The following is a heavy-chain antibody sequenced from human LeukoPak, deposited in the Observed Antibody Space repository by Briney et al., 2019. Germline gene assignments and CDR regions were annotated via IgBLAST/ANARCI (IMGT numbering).Heavy chain of an antibody. D-gene: IGHD3-9*01. CDR2: IIPILGTA. J-gene: IGHJ4*02. V-gene: IGHV1-69*13. Sequence: SLKVSCKASGGTFSSYAISWVRQAPGKGLEWIVGIIPILGTANYAQKFQGRVTITADESTSTAYMELSSLRSEDTAVYYCSKQKTAYDMTGYIYWGQGTLVTVSS. CDR1: GGTFSSYA. CDR3: SKQKTAYDMTGYIY.